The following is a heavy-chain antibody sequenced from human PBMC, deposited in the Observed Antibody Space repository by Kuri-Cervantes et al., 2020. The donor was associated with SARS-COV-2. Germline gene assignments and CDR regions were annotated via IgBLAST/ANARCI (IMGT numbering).Heavy chain of an antibody. CDR3: ASTIFGVVPYYQGHPDY. D-gene: IGHD3-3*01. V-gene: IGHV1-69*13. J-gene: IGHJ4*02. Sequence: SVKVSCKASGGTFSSYAISWVRQAPGQGLEWMGGIIPIFGTANYAQKFQGRVTITADESTSTAYMELSSLRSEDTAVYYCASTIFGVVPYYQGHPDYWGQGTLVTVSS. CDR2: IIPIFGTA. CDR1: GGTFSSYA.